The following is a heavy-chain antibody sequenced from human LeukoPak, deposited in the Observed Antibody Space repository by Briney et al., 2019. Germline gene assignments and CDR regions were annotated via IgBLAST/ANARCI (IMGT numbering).Heavy chain of an antibody. CDR3: ARDPNGDYIGAFDM. V-gene: IGHV3-23*01. Sequence: GGSLRLSCTASGFPFSAYAMMWVRQAPGKGPEWVSAIRGGGGSAFYADSVKGRFTISRDNSKYTLFLQMNSLRAEDTAVYYCARDPNGDYIGAFDMWGSGTMVTVSS. CDR2: IRGGGGSA. CDR1: GFPFSAYA. J-gene: IGHJ3*02. D-gene: IGHD4-17*01.